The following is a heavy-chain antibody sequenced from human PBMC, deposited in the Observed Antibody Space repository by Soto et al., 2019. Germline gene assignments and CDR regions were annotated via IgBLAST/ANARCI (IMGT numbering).Heavy chain of an antibody. CDR3: ASAYHFWSGQTPFDP. Sequence: QLQLQESVPGLVKPSETLSLTCTVSGASISSSSYYWGWIRQPPGKGLEWIGRIYFSGRTYYNPSLTSRVTIAVDTSKDQFSLKLSSVTAADTAVYYCASAYHFWSGQTPFDPWGQGTLVTVSS. CDR1: GASISSSSYY. V-gene: IGHV4-39*01. J-gene: IGHJ5*02. D-gene: IGHD3-3*01. CDR2: IYFSGRT.